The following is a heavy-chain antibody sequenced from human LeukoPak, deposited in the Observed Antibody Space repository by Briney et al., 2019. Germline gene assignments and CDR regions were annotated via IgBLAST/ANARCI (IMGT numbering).Heavy chain of an antibody. CDR1: GFTFTRSS. V-gene: IGHV3-7*05. Sequence: PGGSLRLSCAASGFTFTRSSMSCVRQAPGKGLEWVANIKQDGSENYYVDSVKGRFTISRDNAQNSLYLQMNSLRAEDTAVYYCARDSGLTTVTTYSDYCGQATLVTVSS. CDR3: ARDSGLTTVTTYSDY. CDR2: IKQDGSEN. J-gene: IGHJ4*02. D-gene: IGHD4-17*01.